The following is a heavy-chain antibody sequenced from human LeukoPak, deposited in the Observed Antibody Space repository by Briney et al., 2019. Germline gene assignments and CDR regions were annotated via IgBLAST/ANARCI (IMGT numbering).Heavy chain of an antibody. J-gene: IGHJ4*02. CDR1: GFTFSSYG. CDR3: AKGGAVDFSRNVFHFDY. CDR2: ITGSGGST. Sequence: PGGSLRLSCAASGFTFSSYGMHWVRQAPGKGLEWVSVITGSGGSTYHADSVQGRFTISRNNSKNTLYLQMNSLRAEDTAVYYCAKGGAVDFSRNVFHFDYWGQGTLVTVSS. V-gene: IGHV3-23*01. D-gene: IGHD3-3*01.